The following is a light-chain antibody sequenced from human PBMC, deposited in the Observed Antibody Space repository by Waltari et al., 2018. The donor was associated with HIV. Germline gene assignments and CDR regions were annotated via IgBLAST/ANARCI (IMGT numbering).Light chain of an antibody. CDR3: QSYDNNDVI. CDR2: EVN. Sequence: FFLTQPHSVSASPGKTVTISCTRNSGNIATNYVQWYQQRPGSSPPTEIYEVNQRPSGGPDRFSGSIDIASNSAALTISGLETDDEADYYCQSYDNNDVIFGGGTRLTVL. CDR1: SGNIATNY. J-gene: IGLJ2*01. V-gene: IGLV6-57*01.